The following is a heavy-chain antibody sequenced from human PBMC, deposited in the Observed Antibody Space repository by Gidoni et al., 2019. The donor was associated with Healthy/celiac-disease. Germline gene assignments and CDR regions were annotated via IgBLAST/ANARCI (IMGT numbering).Heavy chain of an antibody. V-gene: IGHV1-69*01. CDR1: GGTFSSYA. J-gene: IGHJ6*02. CDR2: IIPIFGTA. Sequence: QVQLVQSGAEVKKPGSSVKVSCKASGGTFSSYAISWVRQAPGQGLEWMGGIIPIFGTANYAQKFQGRVTITADESTSTAYMELSSLRSEDTAVYYCARAPLGYCSGGSCYSNYYYYGMDVWGQGTTVTVSS. CDR3: ARAPLGYCSGGSCYSNYYYYGMDV. D-gene: IGHD2-15*01.